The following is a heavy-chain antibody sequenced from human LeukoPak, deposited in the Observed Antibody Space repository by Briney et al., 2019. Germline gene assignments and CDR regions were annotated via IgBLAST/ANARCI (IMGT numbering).Heavy chain of an antibody. J-gene: IGHJ4*02. CDR1: GFTFSDYY. D-gene: IGHD3-10*01. V-gene: IGHV3-11*04. Sequence: GGSLRLSCAASGFTFSDYYMSWVRQAPGKGLEWVSYISSSGSTIYYADSMKGRFTVSRDNAKNSLYLQMNSLRAEDTAVYYCASGVDRDYFDYWGQGTLVTVSS. CDR2: ISSSGSTI. CDR3: ASGVDRDYFDY.